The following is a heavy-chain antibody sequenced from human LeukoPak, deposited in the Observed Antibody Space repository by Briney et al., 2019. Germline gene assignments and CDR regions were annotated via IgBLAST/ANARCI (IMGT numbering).Heavy chain of an antibody. Sequence: PGGSLRLSCSASGFIFSRYEMNWVRQAPGKGLEWISYSSSTGNTIYYADSVKGRFTISRDNAKKSLYLQMNSLRAEDTAVYYCARGSNYVRAYYMDVWGKGTTVTVSS. CDR2: SSSTGNTI. CDR3: ARGSNYVRAYYMDV. CDR1: GFIFSRYE. J-gene: IGHJ6*03. V-gene: IGHV3-48*03. D-gene: IGHD4-11*01.